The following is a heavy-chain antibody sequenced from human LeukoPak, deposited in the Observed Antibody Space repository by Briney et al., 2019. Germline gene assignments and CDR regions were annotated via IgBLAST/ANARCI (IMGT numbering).Heavy chain of an antibody. V-gene: IGHV1-69*05. CDR3: AGEDRSMNTFEF. Sequence: ASVKVSCKASGGTFNNYAINWVRQAPGQGLEWMGGTIPVFRTPNYAQMFQGRVTMTTDDSTATAFLELTSLRSDDTAVYYCAGEDRSMNTFEFWGQGTLVTVSS. D-gene: IGHD3-16*01. CDR1: GGTFNNYA. J-gene: IGHJ4*02. CDR2: TIPVFRTP.